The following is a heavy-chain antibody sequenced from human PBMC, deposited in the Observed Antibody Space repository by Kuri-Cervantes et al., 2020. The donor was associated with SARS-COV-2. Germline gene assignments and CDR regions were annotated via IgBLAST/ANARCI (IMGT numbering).Heavy chain of an antibody. D-gene: IGHD5-12*01. CDR3: ARSGYDHYFDY. CDR2: IYYSGST. Sequence: GSLRLSCTVSGGSISSSSYYWGWIRQPPGKGLEWIGSIYYSGSTYYNPSLKSRVTISVDTSKNQFSLKLSSVTAADTAVYYCARSGYDHYFDYWGQGTLVTVSS. CDR1: GGSISSSSYY. J-gene: IGHJ4*02. V-gene: IGHV4-39*01.